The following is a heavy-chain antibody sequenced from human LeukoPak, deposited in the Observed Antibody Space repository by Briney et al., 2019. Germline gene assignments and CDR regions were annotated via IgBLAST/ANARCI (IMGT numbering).Heavy chain of an antibody. CDR1: GGSISSGGYS. D-gene: IGHD2-15*01. J-gene: IGHJ6*02. CDR2: IYHSGST. CDR3: ASALVAAAIYYYGMDV. V-gene: IGHV4-30-2*01. Sequence: SQTLSLTCAVSGGSISSGGYSWSWIRQPPGKGLEWIGYIYHSGSTYYNPSLKSRVTISVDRSKNQFSLKLSSVTAADTAVYYCASALVAAAIYYYGMDVWGQGTTVTVSS.